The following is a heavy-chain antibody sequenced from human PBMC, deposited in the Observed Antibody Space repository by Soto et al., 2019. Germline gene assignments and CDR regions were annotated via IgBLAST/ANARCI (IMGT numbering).Heavy chain of an antibody. CDR3: ARDYSNYFRDVFDY. CDR1: GYSFTSYW. V-gene: IGHV5-10-1*01. J-gene: IGHJ4*02. Sequence: PGESLKISCKGSGYSFTSYWISWVRQMPGKGLEWMGRIDPSDSYTNYSPSFQGHVTILADKSISTAYLQWSSLKASDTAMYYCARDYSNYFRDVFDYRGQGSSVIVSS. D-gene: IGHD4-4*01. CDR2: IDPSDSYT.